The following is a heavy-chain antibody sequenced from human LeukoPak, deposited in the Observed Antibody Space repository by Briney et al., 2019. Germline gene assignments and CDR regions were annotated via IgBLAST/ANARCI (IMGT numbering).Heavy chain of an antibody. J-gene: IGHJ5*01. CDR3: AREGGFWSGYYIDS. CDR2: IYTSGST. V-gene: IGHV4-61*02. D-gene: IGHD3-3*01. CDR1: GGSISSGSYY. Sequence: SETLSLTCTVSGGSISSGSYYWSWIRQPAGKGLEWIGRIYTSGSTNYNPSLKSRVTISVDTSKNQFSLKLSSVTAADTAVYYCAREGGFWSGYYIDSWGQGTLVTVSS.